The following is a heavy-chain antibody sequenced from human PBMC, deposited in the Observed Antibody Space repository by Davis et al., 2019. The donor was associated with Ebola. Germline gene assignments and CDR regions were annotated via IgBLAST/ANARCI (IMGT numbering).Heavy chain of an antibody. J-gene: IGHJ4*02. Sequence: PGGSLRLSCAASGFTFSSYWMHWVRQAPGKGLVWVSRIKGDESSTSYADSVKGRFTISRDNAKNTLYLQMNSLRAEDTAMYYCAREVVGVTGLTNYWGQGTLVTVSS. D-gene: IGHD1-26*01. CDR3: AREVVGVTGLTNY. V-gene: IGHV3-74*01. CDR1: GFTFSSYW. CDR2: IKGDESST.